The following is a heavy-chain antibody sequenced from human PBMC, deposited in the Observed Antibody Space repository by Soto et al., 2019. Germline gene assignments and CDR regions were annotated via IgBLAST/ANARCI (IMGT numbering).Heavy chain of an antibody. Sequence: QVQLVEYGGGVVQPGRSLRLSCAASGFTFSSYAISWVRQAPGQGLEWMGGIIPIFGTANYAQKFQGRVTITADKSTSTAYMELSSLRSEDTAVYYCASEKWFDPWGQGTLVTVSS. CDR3: ASEKWFDP. V-gene: IGHV1-69*06. J-gene: IGHJ5*02. CDR2: IIPIFGTA. CDR1: GFTFSSYA.